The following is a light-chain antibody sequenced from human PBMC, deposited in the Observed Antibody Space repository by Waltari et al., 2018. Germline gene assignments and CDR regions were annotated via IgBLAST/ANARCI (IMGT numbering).Light chain of an antibody. V-gene: IGLV2-8*01. Sequence: QSVLTQPPSATGSPGQSATISCTGTNSDFGAYNSVSCYHQHPAKVPNPLIYEVTKPPSGVPDRFSGSKSGNTASLTVSGLQADDEADYYGSSYAHNNHFVFGTGTKVTVL. CDR3: SSYAHNNHFV. CDR1: NSDFGAYNS. J-gene: IGLJ1*01. CDR2: EVT.